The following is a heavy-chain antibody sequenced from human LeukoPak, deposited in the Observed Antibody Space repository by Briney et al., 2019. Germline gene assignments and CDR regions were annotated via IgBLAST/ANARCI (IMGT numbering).Heavy chain of an antibody. CDR2: VDNDGMTT. D-gene: IGHD2-8*02. J-gene: IGHJ4*02. Sequence: GGSLRLSCAASGFTFNGYWMHWVRQGPGKGPVWVSRVDNDGMTTSYADSVKGRFTLSRDNAKQTLYLQMDSLRDEDTAVYYCVRGAGWSCTGGACFTYYFDSWGQGALVTVSS. CDR1: GFTFNGYW. CDR3: VRGAGWSCTGGACFTYYFDS. V-gene: IGHV3-74*01.